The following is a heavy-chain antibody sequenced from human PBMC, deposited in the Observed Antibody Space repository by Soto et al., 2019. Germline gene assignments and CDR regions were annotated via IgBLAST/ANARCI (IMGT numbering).Heavy chain of an antibody. Sequence: GASVKVSCKAPADTFTSYYIHWVRQAPGHGLEWMGIINPNGGNTNYAQKLQGRVTMTTDTSTSTAYMELRGLRSDDTAVYYCARDRYYYGSGSYYISWFDPWGQGTLVTVSS. CDR1: ADTFTSYY. CDR3: ARDRYYYGSGSYYISWFDP. J-gene: IGHJ5*02. D-gene: IGHD3-10*01. V-gene: IGHV1-46*01. CDR2: INPNGGNT.